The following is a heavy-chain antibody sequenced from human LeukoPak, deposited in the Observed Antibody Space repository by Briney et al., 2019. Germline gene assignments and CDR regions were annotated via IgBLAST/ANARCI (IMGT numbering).Heavy chain of an antibody. Sequence: GESLKISCKGSGYSFTSYWIGWVRQMPGKGLEWMGIIYPGDSDTRYSPSFQGQVTSSADKSISTAYLQWSSLKASDTAMYYCARHGTTGSGYSNWFDPWGQGTLVTVSS. CDR1: GYSFTSYW. D-gene: IGHD3-22*01. CDR3: ARHGTTGSGYSNWFDP. V-gene: IGHV5-51*01. J-gene: IGHJ5*02. CDR2: IYPGDSDT.